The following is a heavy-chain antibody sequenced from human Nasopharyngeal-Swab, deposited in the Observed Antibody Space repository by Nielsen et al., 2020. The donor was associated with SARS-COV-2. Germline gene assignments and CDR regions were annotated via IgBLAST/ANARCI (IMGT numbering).Heavy chain of an antibody. Sequence: SETLSLTCTVSGGSISSYYWSWIRQPAGKGLEWIGRIYTSGSTNYNPSLKRRVTMSVDTSKNQFSLKLSSVTAADTAVYYCARGPEYYDFWSGYPGNAFDIWGQGTMVTVSS. CDR3: ARGPEYYDFWSGYPGNAFDI. CDR1: GGSISSYY. D-gene: IGHD3-3*01. CDR2: IYTSGST. V-gene: IGHV4-4*07. J-gene: IGHJ3*02.